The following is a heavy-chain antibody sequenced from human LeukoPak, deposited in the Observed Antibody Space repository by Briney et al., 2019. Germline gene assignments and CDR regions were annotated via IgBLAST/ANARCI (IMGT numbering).Heavy chain of an antibody. CDR3: AKDRRVGATTQGCLH. CDR1: GFTFSSYG. CDR2: IRYDGSNK. J-gene: IGHJ4*02. Sequence: GGSLRLSCAASGFTFSSYGMHWVRQAPGKGLEWVAFIRYDGSNKYYADSVKGRFTISRDNSKNTLYLQMNSLRAEDTAVYYCAKDRRVGATTQGCLHWGQGTLVTVSS. V-gene: IGHV3-30*02. D-gene: IGHD1-26*01.